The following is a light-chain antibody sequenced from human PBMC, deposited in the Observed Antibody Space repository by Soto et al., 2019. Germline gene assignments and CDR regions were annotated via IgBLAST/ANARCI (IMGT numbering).Light chain of an antibody. CDR2: DVS. CDR3: CSYAGSYPGV. J-gene: IGLJ2*01. V-gene: IGLV2-11*01. CDR1: SSDVGGYNY. Sequence: QSALTQPRSVSGSPGQSVTISCTGTSSDVGGYNYVSWYQQHPGKAPKLMIYDVSKRPSGVPDRCSGSKSGNTASLTISGLQAEDEADYYCCSYAGSYPGVFGGGTQLTVL.